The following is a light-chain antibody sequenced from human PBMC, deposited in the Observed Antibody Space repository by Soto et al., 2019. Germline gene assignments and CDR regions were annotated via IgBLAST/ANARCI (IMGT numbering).Light chain of an antibody. CDR2: GAS. V-gene: IGKV3-20*01. CDR1: QSVSRNY. J-gene: IGKJ4*01. Sequence: EIVLTQSPGTLSLSPGERATLSCRASQSVSRNYLVWYQQKPGQPPRLLIYGASSRATGIPDRFSGSGSGTDFTLTISRLVPDDFAVYYCQLYGSSPPTFGGGTNVEVK. CDR3: QLYGSSPPT.